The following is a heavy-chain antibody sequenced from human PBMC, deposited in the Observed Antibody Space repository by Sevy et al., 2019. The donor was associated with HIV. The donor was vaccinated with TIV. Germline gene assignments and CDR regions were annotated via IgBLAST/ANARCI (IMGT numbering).Heavy chain of an antibody. CDR2: IYTSGYT. V-gene: IGHV4-4*07. CDR3: ARTVAPAIRGAFDI. D-gene: IGHD2-21*02. CDR1: GGSISTYY. J-gene: IGHJ3*02. Sequence: SETLSLTCTVSGGSISTYYWSWVRRPAGKGLEWIGHIYTSGYTNDNPSLNSRVTMSIDTSKNQFSLKLSSVTAADTALYYCARTVAPAIRGAFDIWGQGTMVTVSS.